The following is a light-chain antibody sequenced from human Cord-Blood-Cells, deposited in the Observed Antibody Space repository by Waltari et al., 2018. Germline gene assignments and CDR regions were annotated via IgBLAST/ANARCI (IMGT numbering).Light chain of an antibody. Sequence: QPVLTPPPSASGTPGPRVTISCSGSSSNIGSNTVNWYQQLPGTAPKLLIYSNNQRPSGVPDRFSGSKSGTSASLAISGLQSEDEADYYCAAWDDSLNGPVFGGGTKLTVL. CDR3: AAWDDSLNGPV. CDR1: SSNIGSNT. CDR2: SNN. V-gene: IGLV1-44*01. J-gene: IGLJ2*01.